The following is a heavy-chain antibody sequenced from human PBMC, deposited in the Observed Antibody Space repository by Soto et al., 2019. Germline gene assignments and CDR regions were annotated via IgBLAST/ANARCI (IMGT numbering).Heavy chain of an antibody. D-gene: IGHD6-19*01. J-gene: IGHJ6*02. CDR3: ARDRPRTIYSSAWYYYGMDV. CDR2: IYYNGST. CDR1: GGSVRSDTYY. V-gene: IGHV4-61*01. Sequence: SETLSLTCTVSGGSVRSDTYYWNWIRQPPGKGLEWIGYIYYNGSTNFNPSLKSRVTISVDTSKNQFSLKLNSVTAVDTAVYYCARDRPRTIYSSAWYYYGMDVWGQGTTVTVSS.